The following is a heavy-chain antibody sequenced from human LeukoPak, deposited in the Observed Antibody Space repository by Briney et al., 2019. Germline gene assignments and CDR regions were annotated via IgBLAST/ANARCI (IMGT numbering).Heavy chain of an antibody. CDR1: GFTFGNYG. V-gene: IGHV3-20*04. CDR3: ARAQTYGDSRLLLDY. Sequence: GGSLRLSCAASGFTFGNYGMSWVRQAPGKGVEWVSGINWNGGSTGYVDSVEGRFTLSRDNAKNSQYLQMNSLRVEDTALYYCARAQTYGDSRLLLDYWGQGTLVSVSS. D-gene: IGHD2-21*02. CDR2: INWNGGST. J-gene: IGHJ4*02.